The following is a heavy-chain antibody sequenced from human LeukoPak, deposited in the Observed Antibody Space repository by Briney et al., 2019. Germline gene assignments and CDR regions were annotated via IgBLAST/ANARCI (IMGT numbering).Heavy chain of an antibody. CDR1: GGTFSSYA. CDR3: ARGGYAFLYYFDY. D-gene: IGHD5-12*01. J-gene: IGHJ4*02. V-gene: IGHV1-69*13. Sequence: ASVKVSCKASGGTFSSYAISWVRQAPGQGLEWMGGIIPIFGTANYAQKFQGGVTITADESTSTAYMELSSLRSEDTAVYYCARGGYAFLYYFDYWGQGTLVTVSS. CDR2: IIPIFGTA.